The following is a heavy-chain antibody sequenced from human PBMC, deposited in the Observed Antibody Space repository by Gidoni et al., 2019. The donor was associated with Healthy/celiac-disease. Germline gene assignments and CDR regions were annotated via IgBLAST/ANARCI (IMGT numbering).Heavy chain of an antibody. J-gene: IGHJ6*02. CDR1: GGTFSSYA. CDR2: IIPIFGTA. D-gene: IGHD3-10*01. Sequence: QVQLVQSGAEVKKPGSSVKVSCKASGGTFSSYAISWVRQAPGQGLEWMGGIIPIFGTANYAQKFQGRVTITADESTSTAYMELSSLRSEDTAVYYCASQKRITMVRGVIHYYGMDVWGQGTTVTVSS. CDR3: ASQKRITMVRGVIHYYGMDV. V-gene: IGHV1-69*01.